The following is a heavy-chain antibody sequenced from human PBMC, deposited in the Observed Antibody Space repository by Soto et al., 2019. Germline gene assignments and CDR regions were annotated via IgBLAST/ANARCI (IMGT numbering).Heavy chain of an antibody. CDR3: AREIEGSGSYYSYGY. CDR2: ISAYNGNT. CDR1: GYTFTSYG. J-gene: IGHJ4*02. V-gene: IGHV1-18*04. Sequence: GASVKVSCKASGYTFTSYGISWVRQAPGQGLEWMGWISAYNGNTNYAQKLQGRVTITTDKSTSTAYMELRSLRSDDTAVYYCAREIEGSGSYYSYGYWGQGTLVTVSS. D-gene: IGHD3-10*01.